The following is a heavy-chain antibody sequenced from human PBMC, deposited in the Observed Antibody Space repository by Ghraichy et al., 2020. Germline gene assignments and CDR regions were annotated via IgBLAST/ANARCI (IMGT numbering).Heavy chain of an antibody. V-gene: IGHV4-59*01. CDR1: GGSISSYY. CDR3: ARALFWSGYYGPSPGRFDP. CDR2: IYYSGST. J-gene: IGHJ5*02. Sequence: SETLSLTCTVSGGSISSYYWSWIRQPPGKGLEWIGYIYYSGSTNYNPSLKSRVTISVDTSKNQFSLKLSSVTAADTAVYYCARALFWSGYYGPSPGRFDPWGQGTLVTVSS. D-gene: IGHD3-3*01.